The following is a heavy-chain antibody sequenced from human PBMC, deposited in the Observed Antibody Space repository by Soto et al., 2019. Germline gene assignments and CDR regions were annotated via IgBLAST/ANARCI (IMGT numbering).Heavy chain of an antibody. CDR3: ARDGDYYDSSGYYYYYGMDV. CDR1: GYSISSGYY. Sequence: SETLSLTCAVSGYSISSGYYWGWLRQPPGKGLEWIGSIYHGGGTYYNPSLNSRVTLSIDMTNNHVSLILNSVTAADTAVYYCARDGDYYDSSGYYYYYGMDVWGQGTTVTVSS. CDR2: IYHGGGT. J-gene: IGHJ6*02. V-gene: IGHV4-38-2*02. D-gene: IGHD3-22*01.